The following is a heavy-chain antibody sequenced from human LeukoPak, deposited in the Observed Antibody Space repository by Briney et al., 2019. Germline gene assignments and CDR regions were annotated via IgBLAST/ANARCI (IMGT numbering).Heavy chain of an antibody. J-gene: IGHJ6*04. CDR2: ISYDGSNK. CDR3: AREVAPAATFYYYGMDV. Sequence: GGSLRLSCAASGFTFSDYYMSWIRQAPGKGLEWVAIISYDGSNKYCADSVKGRFTISRDNSKNTLDLQMNSLRAEDTAVYYCAREVAPAATFYYYGMDVWGKGTTVTVSS. D-gene: IGHD2-2*01. V-gene: IGHV3-30*03. CDR1: GFTFSDYY.